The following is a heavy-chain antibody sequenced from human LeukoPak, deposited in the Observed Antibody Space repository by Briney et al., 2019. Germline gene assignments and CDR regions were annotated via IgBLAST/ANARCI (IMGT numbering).Heavy chain of an antibody. D-gene: IGHD5-18*01. J-gene: IGHJ4*02. CDR3: AKGDKPVIAMVKFDY. CDR2: INPSGGTT. Sequence: ASVKVSCKASGYTFTSYYMHWVRQAPGQGLEWMGLINPSGGTTRYAQKFQGRVTMTRDLSTSTDYMELSSLRSDDTAVYYCAKGDKPVIAMVKFDYWGQGTLVTVSS. V-gene: IGHV1-46*01. CDR1: GYTFTSYY.